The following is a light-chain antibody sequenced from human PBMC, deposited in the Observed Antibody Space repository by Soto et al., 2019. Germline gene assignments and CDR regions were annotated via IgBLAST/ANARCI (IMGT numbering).Light chain of an antibody. Sequence: EIVMTQSPATLSVSPGERATLSCRASQSVSSSLAWYQQKPGQTPRLVIYGASNRATGVPARFSGSGSGTDFTLTISSLQSEDFAVYYCLQYDDWHRTFGQGTKV. V-gene: IGKV3-15*01. J-gene: IGKJ1*01. CDR2: GAS. CDR3: LQYDDWHRT. CDR1: QSVSSS.